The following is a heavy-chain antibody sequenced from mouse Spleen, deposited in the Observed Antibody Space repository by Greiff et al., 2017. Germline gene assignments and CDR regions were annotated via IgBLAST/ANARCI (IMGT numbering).Heavy chain of an antibody. Sequence: EVQLQQPGTELVKPGASVKLSCKASGYSFTDYNMNWVKQSNGKSLEWIGVINPNYGTTSYNQKFKGKATLTVDQSSSTAYMQLNSLTSEDSAVYYCARGGITTVVGGGFAYWGQGTLVTVSA. D-gene: IGHD1-1*01. J-gene: IGHJ3*01. V-gene: IGHV1-39*01. CDR3: ARGGITTVVGGGFAY. CDR1: GYSFTDYN. CDR2: INPNYGTT.